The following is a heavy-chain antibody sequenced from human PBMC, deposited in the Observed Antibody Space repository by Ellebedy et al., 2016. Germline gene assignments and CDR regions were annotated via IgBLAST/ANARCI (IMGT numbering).Heavy chain of an antibody. Sequence: GGSLRLXXAASGFIFSSYGMHWVRQAPGKGLEWVAAIWYDGSNKYYADSVKGRFTISRDNAKNSLYLQMNSLRAEDTALYHCARDGGSGSYSHWGQGTLVTVSS. CDR2: IWYDGSNK. CDR3: ARDGGSGSYSH. CDR1: GFIFSSYG. V-gene: IGHV3-33*01. J-gene: IGHJ4*02. D-gene: IGHD1-26*01.